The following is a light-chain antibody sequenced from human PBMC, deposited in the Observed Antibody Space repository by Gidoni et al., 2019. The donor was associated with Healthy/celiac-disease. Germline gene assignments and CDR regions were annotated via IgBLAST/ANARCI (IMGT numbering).Light chain of an antibody. J-gene: IGKJ2*01. Sequence: VFTHSPGTLSLSPGERATLSCRASQSVSSSYLAWYQQKPGQAPRLRIYGASSRATGIPNRFRGSGSGTDFTLTISRLEPEDFAVYYCQQYGSSPPMYTFGQGTKLEIK. CDR1: QSVSSSY. CDR3: QQYGSSPPMYT. V-gene: IGKV3-20*01. CDR2: GAS.